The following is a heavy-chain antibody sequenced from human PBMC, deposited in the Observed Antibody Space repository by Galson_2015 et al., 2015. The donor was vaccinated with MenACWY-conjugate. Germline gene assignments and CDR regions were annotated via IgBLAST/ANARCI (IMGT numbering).Heavy chain of an antibody. V-gene: IGHV4-59*01. CDR2: IHYSGST. J-gene: IGHJ4*02. CDR1: GASISTDY. Sequence: ETLSLTCSVSGASISTDYWSWIRQPPGKGLEWIGYIHYSGSTKYNPSLKTRITMSLDTSEIQFSLKLSSVTAADTAVYYCAREFSYWGQGTLVTVSS. CDR3: AREFSY. D-gene: IGHD2/OR15-2a*01.